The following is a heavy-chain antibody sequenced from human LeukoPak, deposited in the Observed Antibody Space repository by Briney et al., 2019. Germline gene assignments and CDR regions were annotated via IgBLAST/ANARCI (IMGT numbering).Heavy chain of an antibody. J-gene: IGHJ6*02. V-gene: IGHV3-48*03. Sequence: PGGSLRLSCAASGXTFSSYEMNWVRQAPGKGLEWVSYISSSGSTIYYADSVKGRFTISRDNAKNSLYLQMNSLRAEDTAVYYCARERAFWSGYVSRGMDVWGQGTTVTVSS. CDR2: ISSSGSTI. CDR1: GXTFSSYE. CDR3: ARERAFWSGYVSRGMDV. D-gene: IGHD3-3*01.